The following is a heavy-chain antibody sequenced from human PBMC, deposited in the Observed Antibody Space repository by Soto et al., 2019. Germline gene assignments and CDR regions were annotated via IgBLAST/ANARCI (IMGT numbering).Heavy chain of an antibody. V-gene: IGHV3-30-3*01. J-gene: IGHJ3*02. D-gene: IGHD6-19*01. CDR3: AREGSGWVGCAFEI. CDR2: ISYDGSNK. CDR1: GFTFSSYA. Sequence: QVQLVESGGGVVQPGRSLRLSCAASGFTFSSYAMHWVRQAPGKGLEWVAVISYDGSNKYYADSVKGRFTISRDNSKNTLYLQMNSLRAEDTAVYYCAREGSGWVGCAFEIWGQGTMVTVSS.